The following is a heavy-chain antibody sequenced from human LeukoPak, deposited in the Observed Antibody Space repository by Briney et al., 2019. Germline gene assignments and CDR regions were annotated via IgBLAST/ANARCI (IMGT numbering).Heavy chain of an antibody. D-gene: IGHD6-13*01. J-gene: IGHJ4*02. CDR3: AKGTGRNSSIAASGT. Sequence: PGGSLRLSCAAPGFTFSSYGMHWVRQAPGKGLEWVAFIRYDGSNKYYADSVKGRFTISRDNSKNTLYLQMNSLRAEDTAVYYCAKGTGRNSSIAASGTWGQGTLVTVSS. CDR1: GFTFSSYG. V-gene: IGHV3-30*02. CDR2: IRYDGSNK.